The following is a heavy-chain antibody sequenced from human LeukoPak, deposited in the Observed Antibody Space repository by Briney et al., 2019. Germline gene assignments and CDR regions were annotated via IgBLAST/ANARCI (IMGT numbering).Heavy chain of an antibody. Sequence: ASVKVSCKASVYTFTINHIHRVRQAPGQGLEWMGVINPSGDSTTYAQNFQGRVTMTRDTSTSTVYMELRSLRSEDTAIYYCAKLATSDTGETYWGQGTLVTVSS. J-gene: IGHJ4*02. D-gene: IGHD3-16*01. CDR2: INPSGDST. V-gene: IGHV1-46*01. CDR3: AKLATSDTGETY. CDR1: VYTFTINH.